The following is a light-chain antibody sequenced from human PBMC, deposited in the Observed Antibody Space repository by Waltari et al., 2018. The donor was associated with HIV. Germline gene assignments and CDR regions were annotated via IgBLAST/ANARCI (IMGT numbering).Light chain of an antibody. V-gene: IGLV1-40*01. CDR1: SSNIGAGYD. J-gene: IGLJ3*02. CDR2: GNS. Sequence: QSVLTQPPSVSGAPGQRVTISCTGSSSNIGAGYDVHWYQQLPGTAPKLLIYGNSHRPSGVPGRFSGSKSGTSASLAITGLQAEDEADYYCQSYDSSLSGSGVFGGGTKLTVL. CDR3: QSYDSSLSGSGV.